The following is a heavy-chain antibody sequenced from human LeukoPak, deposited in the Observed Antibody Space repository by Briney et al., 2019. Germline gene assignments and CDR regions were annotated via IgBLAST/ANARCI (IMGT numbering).Heavy chain of an antibody. CDR3: ARGGPGPISYFDY. J-gene: IGHJ4*02. CDR1: GFPSRSYS. CDR2: ISSSSSYI. D-gene: IGHD3-10*01. Sequence: GGSLRPSCAPSGFPSRSYSMNWVARAPGKGRKWVSSISSSSSYIYYADSVKGRFTISRDNAKNSLYLQMNSLRAEDTAVYYCARGGPGPISYFDYWGQGTLVTVSS. V-gene: IGHV3-21*01.